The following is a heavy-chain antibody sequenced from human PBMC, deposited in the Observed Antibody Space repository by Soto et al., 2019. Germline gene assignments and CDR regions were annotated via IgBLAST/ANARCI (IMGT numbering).Heavy chain of an antibody. CDR2: ISAYNGNT. J-gene: IGHJ6*02. Sequence: AASVKVSCKASGYTFTSYGISWVRQAPGQGLEWMGWISAYNGNTNYAQKLQGRVTMTTDTSTSTAYMELRSLRSDDTAVYYCAIDLRLRFLEWLFSPYYYYGMDVWGQGTTVTVSS. D-gene: IGHD3-3*01. CDR3: AIDLRLRFLEWLFSPYYYYGMDV. CDR1: GYTFTSYG. V-gene: IGHV1-18*01.